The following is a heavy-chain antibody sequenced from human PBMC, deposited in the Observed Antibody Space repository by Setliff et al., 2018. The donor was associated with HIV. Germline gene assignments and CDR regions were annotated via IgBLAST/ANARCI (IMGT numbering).Heavy chain of an antibody. CDR1: GGSFSGYY. CDR2: INHSGST. V-gene: IGHV4-34*01. D-gene: IGHD3-16*02. J-gene: IGHJ6*03. Sequence: SETLSLTCAVYGGSFSGYYWSWIRQPPGRGLEWIGEINHSGSTNYNPSLKSRVTISIDTSKNQFSLKVSSVTAADTALYYCARGLPGTYRYSYYYYYMDVWDKGTTVTVSS. CDR3: ARGLPGTYRYSYYYYYMDV.